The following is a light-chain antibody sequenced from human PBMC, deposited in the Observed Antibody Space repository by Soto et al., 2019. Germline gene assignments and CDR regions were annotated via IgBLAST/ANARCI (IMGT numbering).Light chain of an antibody. CDR1: QSISSW. Sequence: DIQMTQSPSTLSASVGDRVTITCRASQSISSWLAWYHQKPVKAPKLLIYDASSLESGVPSRFSGSGSGTEFTLTISSLQPDDFATYYCQQYNSYSGTFGQGTKVDIK. J-gene: IGKJ1*01. CDR2: DAS. CDR3: QQYNSYSGT. V-gene: IGKV1-5*01.